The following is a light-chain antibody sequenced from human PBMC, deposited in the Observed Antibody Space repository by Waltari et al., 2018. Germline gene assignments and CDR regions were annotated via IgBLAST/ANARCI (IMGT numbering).Light chain of an antibody. CDR2: AAS. Sequence: DIQMTQSPSSLSASVGDRVTITCRASQGISKYLAWYQQKPGKVPKLLIYAASTLQTGVPARFRGSGSGTDFTLTISSLQPEDVATYYCQKYNSAPRTFGQGTKVEIK. J-gene: IGKJ1*01. CDR1: QGISKY. CDR3: QKYNSAPRT. V-gene: IGKV1-27*01.